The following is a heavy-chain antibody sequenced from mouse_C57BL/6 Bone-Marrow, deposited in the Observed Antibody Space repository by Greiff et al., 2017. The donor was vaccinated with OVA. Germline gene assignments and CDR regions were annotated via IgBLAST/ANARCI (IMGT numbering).Heavy chain of an antibody. D-gene: IGHD1-1*01. J-gene: IGHJ3*01. CDR2: ISGGSYT. CDR1: GFTFSSYG. CDR3: ARHPYGSSLFAY. Sequence: EVMLVESGGDLVKPGGSLKLSCAASGFTFSSYGMSWVRQTPDKRLEWVATISGGSYTYYPDSVKGRFTISRDNAKNTLYLQMSSLKSEDTAMYYCARHPYGSSLFAYWGQGTLVTVSA. V-gene: IGHV5-6*01.